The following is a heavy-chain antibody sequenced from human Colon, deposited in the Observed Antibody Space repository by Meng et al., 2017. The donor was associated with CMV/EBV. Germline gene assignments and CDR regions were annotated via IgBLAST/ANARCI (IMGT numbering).Heavy chain of an antibody. Sequence: GESLKISCATSGFTFTTYTMNWVRQAPGKGPEWVSFIYSDGSDPNYADSVKGRFTISRDNSKNTLYLQMNSLTADDTAVYYCAKHVLFLEWFVLDDWGQGTLVTVSS. CDR3: AKHVLFLEWFVLDD. CDR2: IYSDGSDP. D-gene: IGHD3-3*01. J-gene: IGHJ4*02. V-gene: IGHV3-23*03. CDR1: GFTFTTYT.